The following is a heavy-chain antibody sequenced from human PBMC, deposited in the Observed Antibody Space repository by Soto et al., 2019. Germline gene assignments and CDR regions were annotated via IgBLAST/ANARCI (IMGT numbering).Heavy chain of an antibody. CDR1: GFTFSNYA. J-gene: IGHJ2*01. D-gene: IGHD2-15*01. CDR2: ISGRGVST. V-gene: IGHV3-23*01. Sequence: EVQLLESGGDLAQPGGSLRLSCAASGFTFSNYAMTWVRQAPGKGLEWVSGISGRGVSTFYADSVKGRFTISRDNSKNTLYLEMNSLKAEDTAVYYCAKQAIAVEEAATDWYFDLWGRGTLVTVSS. CDR3: AKQAIAVEEAATDWYFDL.